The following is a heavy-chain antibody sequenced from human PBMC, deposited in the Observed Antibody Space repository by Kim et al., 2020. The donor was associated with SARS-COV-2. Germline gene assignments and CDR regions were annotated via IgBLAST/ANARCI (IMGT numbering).Heavy chain of an antibody. J-gene: IGHJ5*02. CDR2: IYTSGST. D-gene: IGHD2-2*01. CDR1: GGSISSGSYY. Sequence: SETLSLTCTVSGGSISSGSYYWSWIRQPAGKGLEWIGRIYTSGSTNYNPSLKSRVTISVDTSKNQFSLKLSSVTAADTAVYYCARERCSITSCYAAPWGQGTLVTVS. CDR3: ARERCSITSCYAAP. V-gene: IGHV4-61*02.